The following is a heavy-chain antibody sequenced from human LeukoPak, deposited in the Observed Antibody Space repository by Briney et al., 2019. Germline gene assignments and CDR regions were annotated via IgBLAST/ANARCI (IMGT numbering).Heavy chain of an antibody. Sequence: GGSLRLSCAASGFTFSGSAIHWVRQSSGKGREWVGQIDKKDKGYATATAYAASVKGRFTISRDDSINTAYLQMKSLKTEDTALYYCTRDSGTYNGFDPWGQGTLVTVSS. CDR2: IDKKDKGYATAT. V-gene: IGHV3-73*01. CDR1: GFTFSGSA. D-gene: IGHD1-26*01. CDR3: TRDSGTYNGFDP. J-gene: IGHJ5*02.